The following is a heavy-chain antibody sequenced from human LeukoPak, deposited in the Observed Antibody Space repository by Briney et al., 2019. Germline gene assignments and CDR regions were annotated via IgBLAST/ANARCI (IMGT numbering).Heavy chain of an antibody. CDR2: IYPGDSDT. Sequence: GDSLKISCKCSGYSFTSYWIGWVRQMPGKGLEWMGIIYPGDSDTRYSPSFQGQVTISVDKSISTAYLQWSSLKASDTAIYYCAKIDRQYCSRSSCYALDHWGQGTQVTVSS. CDR1: GYSFTSYW. CDR3: AKIDRQYCSRSSCYALDH. D-gene: IGHD2-2*01. J-gene: IGHJ4*02. V-gene: IGHV5-51*01.